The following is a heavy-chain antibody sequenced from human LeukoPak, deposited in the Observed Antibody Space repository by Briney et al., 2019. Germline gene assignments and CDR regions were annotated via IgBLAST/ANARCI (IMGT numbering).Heavy chain of an antibody. CDR2: ISPVLNIT. J-gene: IGHJ6*02. D-gene: IGHD5-18*01. V-gene: IGHV1-69*04. Sequence: SVKASCKASGGTFSSCAITWVREAPGQRLDWRGRISPVLNITSYAQKLQGSVTITADTSTSTVYMELSSLRSGETAVYYCARDQGLTAPPPYGLDVWGQGTTVIVSS. CDR3: ARDQGLTAPPPYGLDV. CDR1: GGTFSSCA.